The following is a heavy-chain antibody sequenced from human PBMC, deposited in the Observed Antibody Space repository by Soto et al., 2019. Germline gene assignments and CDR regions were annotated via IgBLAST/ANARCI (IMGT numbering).Heavy chain of an antibody. D-gene: IGHD2-2*01. Sequence: QLQLQESGPGLVKASETLSLICTVSGGSITSKSDSWGWIRQPPGKGLEWIGTIFYTGSTHYNPSLKSRFTISVDSSKNQFSLRLSSVNAADMAVYYCARRPAYCISTTCYDYDNYYMDVWGTGTTVTVSS. CDR1: GGSITSKSDS. CDR2: IFYTGST. V-gene: IGHV4-39*01. J-gene: IGHJ6*03. CDR3: ARRPAYCISTTCYDYDNYYMDV.